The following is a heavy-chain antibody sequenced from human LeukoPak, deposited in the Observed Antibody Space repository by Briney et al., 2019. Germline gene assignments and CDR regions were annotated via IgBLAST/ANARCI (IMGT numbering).Heavy chain of an antibody. D-gene: IGHD4-17*01. CDR2: ISSSSSTI. CDR1: GFTFSSYS. V-gene: IGHV3-48*04. CDR3: ARYFYNDYVYFDY. J-gene: IGHJ4*02. Sequence: PGGSLRLSCAASGFTFSSYSMNWVRQAPGKGLEWVSSISSSSSTIYYADSVKGRFTISRDNAKNSLYLQMNSLRAEDTAVYYCARYFYNDYVYFDYWGQGTLVTVSS.